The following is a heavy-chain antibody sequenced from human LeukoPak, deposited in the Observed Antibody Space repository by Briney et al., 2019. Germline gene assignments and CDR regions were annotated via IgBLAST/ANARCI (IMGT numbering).Heavy chain of an antibody. J-gene: IGHJ4*02. D-gene: IGHD1-26*01. Sequence: GGSLRPSCAASGFIFSSYGMHWVRQAPGKGLEWVAFIRYDETNKYYADSVKGRFTISRDNAKNSLYLQMNSLRGEDTAVYYCARGGRGTYLNDYWGQGTLVTVSS. CDR3: ARGGRGTYLNDY. CDR1: GFIFSSYG. V-gene: IGHV3-30*02. CDR2: IRYDETNK.